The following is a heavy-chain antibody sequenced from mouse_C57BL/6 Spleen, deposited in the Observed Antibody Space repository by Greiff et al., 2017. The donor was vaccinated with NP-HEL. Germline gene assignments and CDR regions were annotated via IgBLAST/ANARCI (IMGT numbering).Heavy chain of an antibody. J-gene: IGHJ3*01. D-gene: IGHD3-2*02. CDR1: GYTFTSYW. Sequence: VKLQESGAELAKPGASVKLSCKASGYTFTSYWMHWVKQRPGQGLEWIGYINPSSGYNKYNQKFKDKATLTADKSSSKAYMQLSSLTYEDAAVYDCARSEAAQAPSYWGQGTLVTVSA. CDR3: ARSEAAQAPSY. V-gene: IGHV1-7*01. CDR2: INPSSGYN.